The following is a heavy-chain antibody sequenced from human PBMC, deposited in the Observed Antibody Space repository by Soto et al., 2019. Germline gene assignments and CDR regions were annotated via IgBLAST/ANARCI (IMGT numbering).Heavy chain of an antibody. J-gene: IGHJ6*02. V-gene: IGHV4-34*01. CDR1: GGSFSGYY. CDR2: INHSGST. D-gene: IGHD6-19*01. CDR3: ARGKRQWLAKGGMHV. Sequence: QVQLQQWGAGLLKPSETLSLTCAVYGGSFSGYYWSWIRQPPGKGLEWIGEINHSGSTNYNPSLKSRVTISVDTSKNQFSLKLSSVTAADTAVYYCARGKRQWLAKGGMHVWGQRTTVTVSS.